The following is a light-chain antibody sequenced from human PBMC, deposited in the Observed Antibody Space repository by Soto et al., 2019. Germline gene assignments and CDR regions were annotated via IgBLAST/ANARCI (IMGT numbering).Light chain of an antibody. CDR1: SSDIGPHYR. V-gene: IGLV2-18*02. Sequence: QSALTQPPSVSGSPGQSVTISCTGTSSDIGPHYRVSWYHQSPGTAPKLLIYVVSDRPSGVPDRFSGSKSYNTASLAISGLQAEDEGYYYCSSYTGSDTLIFGGGTKVTVL. CDR2: VVS. J-gene: IGLJ2*01. CDR3: SSYTGSDTLI.